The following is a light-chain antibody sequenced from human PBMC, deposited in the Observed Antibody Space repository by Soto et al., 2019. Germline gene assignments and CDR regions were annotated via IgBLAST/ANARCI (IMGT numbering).Light chain of an antibody. Sequence: ERIMTQSQSTLSASPGESATLTCRASQGISSNLAWYQQKPGQAPRLLIYGASTRATGIPARFSGSGADTKFTTPISSVQSDDFAVYYCEQYDNWSPLTFGGGTKVEIK. J-gene: IGKJ4*01. CDR3: EQYDNWSPLT. CDR1: QGISSN. CDR2: GAS. V-gene: IGKV3-15*01.